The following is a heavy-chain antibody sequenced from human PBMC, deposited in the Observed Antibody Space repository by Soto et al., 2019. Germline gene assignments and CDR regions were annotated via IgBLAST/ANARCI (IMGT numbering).Heavy chain of an antibody. J-gene: IGHJ5*02. CDR3: ASRTYTGSYYEGNWFDP. CDR2: IIPIFGTA. Sequence: GXSVKVSFKASGGTFSSYAISWVRQAPGQGLEWMGGIIPIFGTANYAQTFQGRVTINADESTSTAYMELRSLRSEDTAVYYCASRTYTGSYYEGNWFDPWGQGTLVTVSS. CDR1: GGTFSSYA. D-gene: IGHD1-26*01. V-gene: IGHV1-69*13.